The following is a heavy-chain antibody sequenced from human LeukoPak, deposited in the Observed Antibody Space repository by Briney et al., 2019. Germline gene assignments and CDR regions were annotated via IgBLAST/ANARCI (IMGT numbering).Heavy chain of an antibody. D-gene: IGHD3-22*01. CDR2: ISSSSSTI. CDR3: ARDSTYYYDSSGYLD. J-gene: IGHJ4*02. Sequence: HPGGSLRLSCAASGFTFSNYNMNWVRQAPGKGLEWVSYISSSSSTIYYADSVKGRFTISRDNAKNSLYLQMNSLRAEDTAVYYCARDSTYYYDSSGYLDWGQGTLVTVSS. CDR1: GFTFSNYN. V-gene: IGHV3-48*01.